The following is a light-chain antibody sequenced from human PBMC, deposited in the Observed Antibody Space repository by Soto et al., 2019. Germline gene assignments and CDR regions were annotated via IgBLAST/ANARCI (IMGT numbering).Light chain of an antibody. CDR2: LGS. V-gene: IGKV2-28*01. J-gene: IGKJ4*01. CDR3: MQALQTGLT. Sequence: DIVMTQSPLSLPVTPGEPASISCRSSQSLLHSNGYNYLDWYLQKPGQSPQLLIYLGSNRASGVPDRFSGSGSGTDFTLKISRVEAEDVGVYYCMQALQTGLTFAGGTKVDI. CDR1: QSLLHSNGYNY.